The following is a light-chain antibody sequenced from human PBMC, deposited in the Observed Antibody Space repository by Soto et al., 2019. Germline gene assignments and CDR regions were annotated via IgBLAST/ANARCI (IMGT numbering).Light chain of an antibody. CDR3: CSYAGRDVV. J-gene: IGLJ2*01. CDR1: SSDVGSYNL. CDR2: EGS. V-gene: IGLV2-23*01. Sequence: QSALTQPASVSGSPGQSITISCTGTSSDVGSYNLVSWYQQHPGKAPKLMIYEGSKRPSGVSNRFSGPKSGNTASLTISGLQAEDEADYYCCSYAGRDVVFGGGTKLTVL.